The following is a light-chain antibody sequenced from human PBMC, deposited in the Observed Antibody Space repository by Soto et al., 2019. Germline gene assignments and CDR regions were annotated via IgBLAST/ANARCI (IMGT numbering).Light chain of an antibody. CDR2: KAS. CDR3: QHYNTYSYT. J-gene: IGKJ2*01. CDR1: QNISSW. Sequence: GDRVTITCGANQNISSWLAWYQQRPGKAPKVLIYKASTLESGVPSRFDGSGSGTEFALTISSLQPDDFATYYCQHYNTYSYTFGQGTKLEIK. V-gene: IGKV1-5*03.